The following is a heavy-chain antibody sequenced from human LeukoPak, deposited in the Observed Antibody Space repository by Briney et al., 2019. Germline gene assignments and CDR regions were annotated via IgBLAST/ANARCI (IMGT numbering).Heavy chain of an antibody. D-gene: IGHD1-26*01. CDR3: ARENTAYAPELVGHYYFDY. CDR2: INPNSSGT. Sequence: ASVKVSCKASGYTFTGYYMHWVRQAPGQGLEWMGWINPNSSGTNYAQKFQGRVTMTRDTSINTAYMELSRLRSDDTAVYYCARENTAYAPELVGHYYFDYWGQGTLVTVSS. CDR1: GYTFTGYY. V-gene: IGHV1-2*02. J-gene: IGHJ4*02.